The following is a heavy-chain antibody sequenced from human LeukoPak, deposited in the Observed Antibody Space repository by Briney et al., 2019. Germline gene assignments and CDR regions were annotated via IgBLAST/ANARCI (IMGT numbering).Heavy chain of an antibody. Sequence: ASVKVSCXASGGTFSSYAINWVRQATGQGLEWMGYMNPASGNTGYAQKFQGRVTMTTDTSISTAYMELSSLRSEDTAVYYCARVPREIASIWGQGTMVTVSS. V-gene: IGHV1-8*02. CDR2: MNPASGNT. D-gene: IGHD3-16*02. J-gene: IGHJ3*02. CDR1: GGTFSSYA. CDR3: ARVPREIASI.